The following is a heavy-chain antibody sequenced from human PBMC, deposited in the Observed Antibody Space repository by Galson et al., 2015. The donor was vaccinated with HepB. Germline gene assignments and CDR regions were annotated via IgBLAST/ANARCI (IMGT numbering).Heavy chain of an antibody. J-gene: IGHJ5*02. Sequence: SVKVSCKASGYSFSNYGISWVRQAPGQGLEWMGWISAYDGKANYAQKFQGRVTMTTDTSTTTAYMELRSLRSDDTAVYYCARGALVAVVDATQNNWFDPWGQGTLVTVSS. CDR3: ARGALVAVVDATQNNWFDP. D-gene: IGHD2-15*01. V-gene: IGHV1-18*01. CDR2: ISAYDGKA. CDR1: GYSFSNYG.